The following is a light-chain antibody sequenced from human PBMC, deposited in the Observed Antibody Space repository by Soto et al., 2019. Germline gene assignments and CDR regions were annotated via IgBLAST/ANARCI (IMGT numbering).Light chain of an antibody. Sequence: DIQMTPSPSTLSASVVDRVTITCRASQNINTWLAWYQQKPGKGPTLLIYRASRLESGVPSRFSGSGSGTEFALTISSLQPADFATYYCQQYETYSWTFGQGTKVDIK. V-gene: IGKV1-5*03. CDR1: QNINTW. J-gene: IGKJ1*01. CDR2: RAS. CDR3: QQYETYSWT.